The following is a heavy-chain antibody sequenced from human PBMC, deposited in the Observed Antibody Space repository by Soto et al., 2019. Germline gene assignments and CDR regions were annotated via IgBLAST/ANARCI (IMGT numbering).Heavy chain of an antibody. V-gene: IGHV4-31*03. D-gene: IGHD3-10*01. J-gene: IGHJ6*02. CDR1: GGSISSGGYY. CDR2: IYYSGST. Sequence: PSETLSLTCTVSGGSISSGGYYWSWIRQHPGKGLEWIGYIYYSGSTYYNPSLKSRVTISVDTSKNQFSLKLSSVTAADTAVYYCARDEAEFPDHYYVLAVSGQGTTVTVSS. CDR3: ARDEAEFPDHYYVLAV.